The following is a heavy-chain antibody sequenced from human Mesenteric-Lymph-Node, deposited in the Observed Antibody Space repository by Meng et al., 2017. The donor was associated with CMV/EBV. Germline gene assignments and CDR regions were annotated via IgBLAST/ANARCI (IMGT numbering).Heavy chain of an antibody. CDR3: GRMFFGDRFFDH. Sequence: SGPTLVKPTQTLTLTCAFSGFSLTTAGVSVGWIRQPPGKALEWLALIYWNDDKRYSPSLKSRLTITKDTSTNQVLLTMTYLDPLDTATYYCGRMFFGDRFFDHWGQGSLVTVSS. CDR1: GFSLTTAGVS. D-gene: IGHD3/OR15-3a*01. V-gene: IGHV2-5*01. CDR2: IYWNDDK. J-gene: IGHJ4*02.